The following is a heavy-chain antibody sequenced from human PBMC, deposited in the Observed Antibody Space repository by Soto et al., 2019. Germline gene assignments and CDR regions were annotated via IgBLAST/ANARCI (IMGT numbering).Heavy chain of an antibody. V-gene: IGHV3-33*01. CDR1: GFTFSDYG. D-gene: IGHD3-3*02. CDR3: ARATIFEGVIDFAY. CDR2: IWYDGNKE. Sequence: QVQLVQSGGGLVQPGRSLRLSCAASGFTFSDYGMHWVRQAPGKGLEWVALIWYDGNKELYADSVKGRFTISRDNSKDTLVLQRNSLRAEATALYFSARATIFEGVIDFAYWGQGNLVTVSS. J-gene: IGHJ4*02.